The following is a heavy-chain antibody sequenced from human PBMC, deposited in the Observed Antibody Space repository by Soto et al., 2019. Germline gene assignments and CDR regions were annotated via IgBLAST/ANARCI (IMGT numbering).Heavy chain of an antibody. CDR3: ARRQHYYDSSGYYYERENWYFDL. D-gene: IGHD3-22*01. J-gene: IGHJ2*01. CDR1: GFSLSTSGVG. CDR2: IYWDDDK. V-gene: IGHV2-5*02. Sequence: QITLKESGPTLVKPTQTLTLTCTFSGFSLSTSGVGVGWIRQPPGKALEWLALIYWDDDKRYSPSLKSRLTITKDPSKNQVVLTMTNMDPVDTATYYCARRQHYYDSSGYYYERENWYFDLWGRGTLVTVSS.